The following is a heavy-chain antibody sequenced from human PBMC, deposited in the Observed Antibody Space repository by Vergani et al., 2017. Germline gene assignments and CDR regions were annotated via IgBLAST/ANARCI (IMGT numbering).Heavy chain of an antibody. D-gene: IGHD6-13*01. V-gene: IGHV7-4-1*02. J-gene: IGHJ4*02. CDR2: INTNTGNP. Sequence: VQLLESGAEVKKPGASVKVSCKASGYTFTGYYMHWVRQAPGQGLEWMGWINTNTGNPTYAQGFTGRFVFSLDTSVSTAYLQISSLKAEDTAIYYCARRASRQPVGNFDYWGQGTLVTVSS. CDR1: GYTFTGYY. CDR3: ARRASRQPVGNFDY.